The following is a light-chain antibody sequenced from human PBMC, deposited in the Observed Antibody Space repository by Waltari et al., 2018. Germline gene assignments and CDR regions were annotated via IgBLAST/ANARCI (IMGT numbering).Light chain of an antibody. V-gene: IGLV2-14*03. CDR2: DVS. CDR1: SHDVGGYNY. CDR3: SSHTSISTWV. J-gene: IGLJ3*02. Sequence: QSALPQPASVSGSPGQSITISCTGTSHDVGGYNYVSWYQQHPGKAPTLMIYDVSKRPSWVSNRFSGSKSGNTASLAISGLQAEDEADYYCSSHTSISTWVFGRGTKLTVL.